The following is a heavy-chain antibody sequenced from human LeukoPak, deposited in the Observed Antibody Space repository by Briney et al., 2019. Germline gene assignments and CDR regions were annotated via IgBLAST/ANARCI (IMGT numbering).Heavy chain of an antibody. V-gene: IGHV4-38-2*02. CDR1: GYSISSGYY. J-gene: IGHJ4*02. D-gene: IGHD3-10*01. Sequence: SETLSLTCTVSGYSISSGYYWGWIRQPPGKGLECIGTIYHSGSTYDNPPLKSRVTISVDTSKNQFSLELSSVTAADTAVYYCARDPRPTLWFGELLVFDYWGQGILVTVSS. CDR3: ARDPRPTLWFGELLVFDY. CDR2: IYHSGST.